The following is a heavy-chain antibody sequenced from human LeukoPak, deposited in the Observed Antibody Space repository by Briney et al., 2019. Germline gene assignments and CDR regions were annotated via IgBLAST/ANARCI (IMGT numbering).Heavy chain of an antibody. CDR2: IICSSGYT. J-gene: IGHJ6*03. CDR1: GFTSSSYS. D-gene: IGHD3-3*01. Sequence: ASLRLSCAASGFTSSSYSMRWVRQAPGEGREGFSSIICSSGYTYYAASLKSRFTISRDTAKNSVSLQMSSLRAEDTAVYYCARAARFLEWSDLGGPKRQEDYYSYYMDVWGKGNTVTVSS. V-gene: IGHV3-21*01. CDR3: ARAARFLEWSDLGGPKRQEDYYSYYMDV.